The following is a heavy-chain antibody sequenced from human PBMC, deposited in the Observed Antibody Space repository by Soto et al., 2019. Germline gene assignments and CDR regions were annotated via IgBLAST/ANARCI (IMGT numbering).Heavy chain of an antibody. D-gene: IGHD4-17*01. CDR1: GFTFSSYG. CDR3: ARDLVGYGDYVFDF. Sequence: QVQLVESGGGVVQPGRSLRLSCAASGFTFSSYGKHWVRQAPGKGLEWVAFIWYDGSNKEYADSVKGRFTVSRDNSKNTLYLQMNSLRAEDTAVYYCARDLVGYGDYVFDFWGQGTLVPVSS. J-gene: IGHJ4*02. CDR2: IWYDGSNK. V-gene: IGHV3-33*01.